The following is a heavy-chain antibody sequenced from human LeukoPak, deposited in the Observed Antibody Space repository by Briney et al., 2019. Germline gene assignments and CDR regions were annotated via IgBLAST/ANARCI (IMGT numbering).Heavy chain of an antibody. D-gene: IGHD6-19*01. Sequence: GGSLRLSCAASGFTFSDCVMSWLRQAPGKGLEWVAVISYDGSNKYYADSVKGRFTISRDNSKNTLYLQMNSLRAEDTAVYYCAKRKYPGIAVAGIDYWGQGTLVTVSS. CDR1: GFTFSDCV. J-gene: IGHJ4*02. V-gene: IGHV3-30*18. CDR3: AKRKYPGIAVAGIDY. CDR2: ISYDGSNK.